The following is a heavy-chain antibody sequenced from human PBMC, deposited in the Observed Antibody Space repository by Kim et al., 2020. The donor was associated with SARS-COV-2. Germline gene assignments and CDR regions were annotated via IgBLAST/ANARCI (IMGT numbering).Heavy chain of an antibody. D-gene: IGHD3-10*01. J-gene: IGHJ4*02. CDR3: ARAYYYGSGSFSAPNY. Sequence: SVKGRFTISRDNSKNTLYLQMNSLRAEDTAVYYCARAYYYGSGSFSAPNYWGQGTLVTVSS. V-gene: IGHV3-30*07.